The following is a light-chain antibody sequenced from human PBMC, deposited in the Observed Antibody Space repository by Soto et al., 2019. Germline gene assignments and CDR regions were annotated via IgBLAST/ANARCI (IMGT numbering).Light chain of an antibody. V-gene: IGKV3-15*01. CDR1: QSVSSN. J-gene: IGKJ1*01. CDR3: QQYNNWPPRAWT. CDR2: GAS. Sequence: EIVMTQSPATLSVSPGERATLSCRASQSVSSNLAWYQQKPGQAPRLLLYGASTRATGIPARFSGSVSWTEFTLTISSLQSEDFAVYYCQQYNNWPPRAWTFGQGTKVEIK.